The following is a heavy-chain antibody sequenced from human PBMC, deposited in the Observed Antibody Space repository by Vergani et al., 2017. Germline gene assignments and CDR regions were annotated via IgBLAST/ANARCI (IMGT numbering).Heavy chain of an antibody. Sequence: QVPPQQWGAGLLKPSETLSLTCAVYGGSFSGYFWSWLRQPPGKGREWIGEVNRSGSTIYNPSLKSRVTISVDTSKNHFSLKLSSVTAADTAVYYCARGKLVPYYYYYGMDVWGQGTTVTVSS. CDR2: VNRSGST. D-gene: IGHD6-13*01. V-gene: IGHV4-34*01. J-gene: IGHJ6*02. CDR3: ARGKLVPYYYYYGMDV. CDR1: GGSFSGYF.